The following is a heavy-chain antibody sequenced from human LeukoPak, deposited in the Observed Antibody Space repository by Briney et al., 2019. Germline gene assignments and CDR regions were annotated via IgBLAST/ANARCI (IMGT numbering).Heavy chain of an antibody. CDR3: ARRKLRTYNWFDP. V-gene: IGHV1-8*03. D-gene: IGHD4-17*01. Sequence: GASVKVSCKASGYTFTGYYMHWVRQAPGQGLEWMGWMNPNSGNTGYAQKFQGRVTITRNTSTSTAYMELSSLRSEDTAVYYCARRKLRTYNWFDPWGQGTLVTVSS. J-gene: IGHJ5*02. CDR2: MNPNSGNT. CDR1: GYTFTGYY.